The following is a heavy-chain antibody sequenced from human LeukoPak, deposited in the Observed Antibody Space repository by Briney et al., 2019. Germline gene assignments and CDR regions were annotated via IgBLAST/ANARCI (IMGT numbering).Heavy chain of an antibody. CDR1: GGSISSYY. V-gene: IGHV4-59*08. D-gene: IGHD4-17*01. CDR2: IYYSGST. CDR3: ARLPTPWYTVTTLGDY. J-gene: IGHJ4*02. Sequence: PSETLSLTCAVSGGSISSYYWTWIRQPPGKGLEWIGYIYYSGSTNCNPSLKSRVTISVDTSKNQFPLKLSSVTAADTAVYYCARLPTPWYTVTTLGDYWGQGTLVTVSS.